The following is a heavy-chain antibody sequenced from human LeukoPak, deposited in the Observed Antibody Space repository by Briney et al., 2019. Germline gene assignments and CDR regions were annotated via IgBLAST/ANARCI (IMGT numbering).Heavy chain of an antibody. D-gene: IGHD3-22*01. CDR3: ARLRNYYDSSGYYSYYFDY. Sequence: SETLSLTCTVSGYSISSGYYWGWIRQPPGKGLEWIGSIYYSGSTYYNPSLKSRVTISVDTSKNQFSLKLSSVTAADTAVYYCARLRNYYDSSGYYSYYFDYWGQGTLVTVSS. CDR2: IYYSGST. V-gene: IGHV4-38-2*02. CDR1: GYSISSGYY. J-gene: IGHJ4*02.